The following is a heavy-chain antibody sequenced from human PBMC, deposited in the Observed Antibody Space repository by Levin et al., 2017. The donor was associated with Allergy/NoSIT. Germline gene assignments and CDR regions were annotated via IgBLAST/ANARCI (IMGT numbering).Heavy chain of an antibody. D-gene: IGHD2-15*01. CDR3: ARVELYCSGGSCYLGAFDI. Sequence: PSETLSLTCTVSGGSISTYYWSWIRQPPGKGLEWIGYVYYSGSTSYNPSLKSRVTISVDTSKNQFSLKLSSVTAADTAVYYCARVELYCSGGSCYLGAFDIWGQRTMVTVSS. CDR2: VYYSGST. V-gene: IGHV4-59*01. CDR1: GGSISTYY. J-gene: IGHJ3*02.